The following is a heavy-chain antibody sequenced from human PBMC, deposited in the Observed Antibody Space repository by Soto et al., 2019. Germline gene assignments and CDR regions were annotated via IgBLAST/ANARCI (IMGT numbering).Heavy chain of an antibody. J-gene: IGHJ4*02. D-gene: IGHD1-1*01. CDR2: ISYDGSNK. V-gene: IGHV3-30-3*01. CDR3: ASPRLSSDGTTPIDY. Sequence: QVQLVESGGGVVQPGRSLRLSCAASGFTFSSYAMHWVRQAPGKGLEWVAVISYDGSNKYYADSVKGRFTISRDTSKHTLYLQITSLRAEDTAVYYCASPRLSSDGTTPIDYWGQGTLVTVSS. CDR1: GFTFSSYA.